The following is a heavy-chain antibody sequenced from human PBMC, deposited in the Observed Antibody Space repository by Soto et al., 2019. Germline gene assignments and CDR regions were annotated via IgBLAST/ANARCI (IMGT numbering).Heavy chain of an antibody. J-gene: IGHJ4*02. D-gene: IGHD3-22*01. CDR2: IKQDGSEK. CDR1: GFPFSSYW. Sequence: LRLSCAASGFPFSSYWMSWVRQAPGKGLEWVANIKQDGSEKYYVDSVKGRFTISRDNAKNSLYLQMNSLRAEDTAVYYCARDSNYYDSSGYYGSGFDYWGQGTLVTVSS. V-gene: IGHV3-7*01. CDR3: ARDSNYYDSSGYYGSGFDY.